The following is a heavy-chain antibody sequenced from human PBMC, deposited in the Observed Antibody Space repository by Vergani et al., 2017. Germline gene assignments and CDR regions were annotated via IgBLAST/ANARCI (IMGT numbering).Heavy chain of an antibody. J-gene: IGHJ6*03. CDR3: ARVRAATYYYYYYYMDV. Sequence: QVQLQESGPGLVKPSETLSLTCTVSGGSISSYYWSWIRQPPGKGLEWIGYIYYSGSTNYNPSLKSRVTISVDTSKNQFSLKLSSVTAADTAVYYCARVRAATYYYYYYYMDVWGKGP. D-gene: IGHD2-15*01. CDR2: IYYSGST. CDR1: GGSISSYY. V-gene: IGHV4-59*01.